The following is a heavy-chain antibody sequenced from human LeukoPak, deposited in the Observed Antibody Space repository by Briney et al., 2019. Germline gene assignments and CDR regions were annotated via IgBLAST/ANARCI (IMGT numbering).Heavy chain of an antibody. CDR2: INHSGST. J-gene: IGHJ4*02. CDR1: GGSFSGYY. Sequence: SSETLSLTCAVYGGSFSGYYWSWIRQPPGKGLEWIGEINHSGSTNYNPSLKSRVTISVDTSKNQFSLKLSSVTAADTAVYYCATRSSSSPPFGYWGQGTLVTVSS. CDR3: ATRSSSSPPFGY. D-gene: IGHD6-6*01. V-gene: IGHV4-34*01.